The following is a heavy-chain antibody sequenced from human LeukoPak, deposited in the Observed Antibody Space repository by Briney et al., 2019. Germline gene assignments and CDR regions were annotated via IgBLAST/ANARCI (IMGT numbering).Heavy chain of an antibody. D-gene: IGHD6-13*01. J-gene: IGHJ4*02. Sequence: GGSLRLSCRASGFTLSSYSMTWVRQAPGKGLEWVSSISSGGSYIYYVDSVKGRFTTSRDNARNSLYLQMNSLRAEDTAVYYCARDPTVAEAWWGQGTQVTVSS. CDR3: ARDPTVAEAW. CDR1: GFTLSSYS. V-gene: IGHV3-21*01. CDR2: ISSGGSYI.